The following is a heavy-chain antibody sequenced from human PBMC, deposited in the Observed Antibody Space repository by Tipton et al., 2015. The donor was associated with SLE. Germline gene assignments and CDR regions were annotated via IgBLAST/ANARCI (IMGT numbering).Heavy chain of an antibody. CDR1: GGSISSYY. V-gene: IGHV4-59*01. CDR3: ARGQWLSTTLAFDY. CDR2: IYYSGST. Sequence: TLSLTCTVSGGSISSYYWSWIRQPPGKGLEWIGYIYYSGSTNYDPSLKSRVTISVDTSKNQFSLKLSSVTVADTAVYYCARGQWLSTTLAFDYWGQGTLVTVSS. J-gene: IGHJ4*02. D-gene: IGHD3-22*01.